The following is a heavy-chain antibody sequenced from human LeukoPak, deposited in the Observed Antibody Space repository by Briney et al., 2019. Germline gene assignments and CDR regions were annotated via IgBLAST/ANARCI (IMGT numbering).Heavy chain of an antibody. Sequence: ASVEVSCKAFEYTFTSYDINWVRQATGQGLEWMGWMNPNSGNTGYAQKFQGRVTMTRNTSISTAYMELSSLTSEDTAVYYCARGRHPGPTWISEYWGQGTLVTVSP. D-gene: IGHD5-12*01. CDR3: ARGRHPGPTWISEY. J-gene: IGHJ4*02. V-gene: IGHV1-8*01. CDR2: MNPNSGNT. CDR1: EYTFTSYD.